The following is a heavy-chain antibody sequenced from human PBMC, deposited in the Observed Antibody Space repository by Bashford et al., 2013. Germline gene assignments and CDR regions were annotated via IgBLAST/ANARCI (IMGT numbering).Heavy chain of an antibody. D-gene: IGHD3-10*01. CDR3: ARLSGPFGTGRFDY. J-gene: IGHJ4*02. CDR1: GYNFIDYF. V-gene: IGHV5-51*03. CDR2: VFPRDSDT. Sequence: GESLKISCLGSGYNFIDYFIGWVRQTPGKGLEWMGIVFPRDSDTRYSPSFQGQVTISADRSIRTTYLQWSSLRSSDTAIYYCARLSGPFGTGRFDYWGRGIPVTVSS.